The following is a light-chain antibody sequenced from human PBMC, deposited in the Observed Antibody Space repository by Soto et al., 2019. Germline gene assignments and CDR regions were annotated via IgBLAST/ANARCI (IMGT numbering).Light chain of an antibody. J-gene: IGLJ1*01. Sequence: SALTQPASVSGSPGQSITISCSGTSSDVGGYNYVSWYQQHPGKAPQVMIYDVSNRPSGVSNRFSGSKSGNTASLTISGLQAEDEADYYCYSYTTISTYVFGAGTKLTVL. CDR2: DVS. CDR1: SSDVGGYNY. V-gene: IGLV2-14*01. CDR3: YSYTTISTYV.